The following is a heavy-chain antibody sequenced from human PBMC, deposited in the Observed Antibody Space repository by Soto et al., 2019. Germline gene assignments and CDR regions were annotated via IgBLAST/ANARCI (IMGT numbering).Heavy chain of an antibody. V-gene: IGHV3-23*01. Sequence: GGSLRLSCAASGFTFSSYAMSWVRQAPGKGLEWVSAISGSGGSTYYTGSVKGRFTISRDNSKSTLYLQMNSLRAEDTALYHCAKDFQSSWPNYYGMDVWGQGTTVTVSS. CDR2: ISGSGGST. D-gene: IGHD6-13*01. J-gene: IGHJ6*02. CDR3: AKDFQSSWPNYYGMDV. CDR1: GFTFSSYA.